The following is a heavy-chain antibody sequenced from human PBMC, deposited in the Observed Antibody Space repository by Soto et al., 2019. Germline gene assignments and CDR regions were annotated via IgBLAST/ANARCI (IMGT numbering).Heavy chain of an antibody. CDR2: IYYSGST. CDR1: GGSISSGGYY. CDR3: ARDRFVKGQLGYFDL. D-gene: IGHD6-6*01. J-gene: IGHJ2*01. V-gene: IGHV4-31*03. Sequence: QVQLQESGPGLVKPSQTLSLTCTVSGGSISSGGYYWSWIRQHPGKGLEWIGYIYYSGSTYYNPSLKSRVNISVDTSKNQFSLKLSSVTAADTAVYYCARDRFVKGQLGYFDLWGRGTLVTVSS.